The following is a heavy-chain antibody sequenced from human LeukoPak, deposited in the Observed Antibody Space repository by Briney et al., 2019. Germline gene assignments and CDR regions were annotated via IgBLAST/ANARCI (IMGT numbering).Heavy chain of an antibody. V-gene: IGHV5-51*01. D-gene: IGHD3-22*01. Sequence: GESLKISCKGSGYIFTTYWIGWVRQMPGKGLEWMGIISPGDSDTRYSPSFQGQVTIPVDESISTAYLQWSSLKASDTAMYYCARLQYYYGNTGYYYPYYFDYWGQGTLVTVSS. CDR1: GYIFTTYW. CDR2: ISPGDSDT. CDR3: ARLQYYYGNTGYYYPYYFDY. J-gene: IGHJ4*02.